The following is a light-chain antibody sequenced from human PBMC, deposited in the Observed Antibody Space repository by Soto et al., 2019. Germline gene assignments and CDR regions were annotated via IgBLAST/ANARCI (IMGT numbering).Light chain of an antibody. J-gene: IGLJ1*01. V-gene: IGLV1-44*01. CDR2: SNN. CDR1: RSNIKTKT. Sequence: QSVLTQPPSASGTPGQTVTISCSGNRSNIKTKTVNWYQQFPGTAPKLLIYSNNQRPAGVPDRFSGSKSGTSASLAISGLQSEDEADYYCAAWDDSLNGLFGTGTKVTVL. CDR3: AAWDDSLNGL.